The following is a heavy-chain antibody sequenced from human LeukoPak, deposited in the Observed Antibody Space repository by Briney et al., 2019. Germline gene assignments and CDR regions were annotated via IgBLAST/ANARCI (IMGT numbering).Heavy chain of an antibody. CDR1: GSTFSTYA. Sequence: PGGSLRLSCAASGSTFSTYAMSWVRQAPGKGLEWVSVISGSSGSTYYADSVKGRFTISGDNSRNTLYLQMNSLRAEDTAVYYCASTYKDSGYDLSYYYYYYMDVWGKGTTVSVSS. CDR2: ISGSSGST. J-gene: IGHJ6*03. D-gene: IGHD5-12*01. V-gene: IGHV3-23*01. CDR3: ASTYKDSGYDLSYYYYYYMDV.